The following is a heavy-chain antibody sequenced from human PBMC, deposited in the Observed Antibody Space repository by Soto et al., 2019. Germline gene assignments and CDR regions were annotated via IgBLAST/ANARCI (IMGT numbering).Heavy chain of an antibody. CDR1: GGSISSYY. V-gene: IGHV4-59*07. Sequence: DNLSLTCRISGGSISSYYWNWIRQAPGKGLEWIGFISYSGSTNSNPALTSRVTISVDTSKDQISLRLNSVTAAATAVYYCAGAPGLGVAHIDYWGREPWSPSP. D-gene: IGHD6-19*01. CDR2: ISYSGST. CDR3: AGAPGLGVAHIDY. J-gene: IGHJ4*02.